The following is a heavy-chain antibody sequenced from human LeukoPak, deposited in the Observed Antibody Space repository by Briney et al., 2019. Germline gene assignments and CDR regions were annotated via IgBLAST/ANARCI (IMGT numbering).Heavy chain of an antibody. CDR1: GYTFTSYD. D-gene: IGHD1-1*01. V-gene: IGHV1-8*01. CDR3: ARGPVGTHGMDV. Sequence: ASVKVSCKASGYTFTSYDINWVRQATGQGLEWMGWKNPNSGRTGFAQKFQGRLTTTTNTSISTAYMELSSLTSEDTAVYYCARGPVGTHGMDVWGQGTTVTVSS. CDR2: KNPNSGRT. J-gene: IGHJ6*02.